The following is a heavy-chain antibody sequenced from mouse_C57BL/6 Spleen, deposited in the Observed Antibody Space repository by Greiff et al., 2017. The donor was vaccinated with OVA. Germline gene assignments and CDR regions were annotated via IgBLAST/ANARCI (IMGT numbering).Heavy chain of an antibody. D-gene: IGHD4-1*01. CDR1: GFTFSNYW. J-gene: IGHJ2*01. Sequence: EVQLVESGGGLVQPGGSMKLSCVASGFTFSNYWMNWVRQSPEKGLEWVAQIRLKSDNYATHYAESVKGRFTISRDDSKSSVYLQMNNLRAEDTGIYYCTGRNWGYFDYWGQGTTLTVSS. CDR2: IRLKSDNYAT. CDR3: TGRNWGYFDY. V-gene: IGHV6-3*01.